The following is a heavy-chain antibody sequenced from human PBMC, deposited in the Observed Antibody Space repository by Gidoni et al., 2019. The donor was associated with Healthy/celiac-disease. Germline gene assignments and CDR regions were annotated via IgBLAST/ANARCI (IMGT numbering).Heavy chain of an antibody. CDR2: ISSSSSYI. J-gene: IGHJ6*02. CDR3: ARAGTIFGVVTYYYYGMDV. V-gene: IGHV3-21*01. Sequence: EVQLVESEGGLVKPGGSLRLSCAASGVTFSSYSMNWVRQAPGKGLEWVSSISSSSSYIYYADSVKGRFTISRDNAKNSLYLQMNSLRAEDTAVYYCARAGTIFGVVTYYYYGMDVWGQGTTVTVSS. D-gene: IGHD3-3*01. CDR1: GVTFSSYS.